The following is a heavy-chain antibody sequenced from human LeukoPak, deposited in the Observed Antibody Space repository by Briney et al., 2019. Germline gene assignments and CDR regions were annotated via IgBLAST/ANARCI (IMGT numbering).Heavy chain of an antibody. Sequence: SGGSLRLSCAASGFTVSSNYMSWVRQAPGKGLEWVSVIYSGGSTYYADSVKGRFTISRDNSKNTLYLQMNSLRAEDTAVYYCARAYCGGDCFDYWGQGTLVTVSS. CDR2: IYSGGST. CDR3: ARAYCGGDCFDY. J-gene: IGHJ4*02. CDR1: GFTVSSNY. V-gene: IGHV3-66*01. D-gene: IGHD2-21*01.